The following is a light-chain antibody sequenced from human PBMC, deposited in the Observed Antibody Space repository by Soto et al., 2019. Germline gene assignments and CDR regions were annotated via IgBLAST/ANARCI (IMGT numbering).Light chain of an antibody. Sequence: SVLTQPASVSGSPGQPITISCTGTSSDVGNYNLVSWYQHDPGKAPKLLIYEGSKRPSGVSDRFSGSKSGNTASLTISGLQAEHEDDYYCCSYESSSTYVFGTGTKVTVL. V-gene: IGLV2-23*01. CDR3: CSYESSSTYV. J-gene: IGLJ1*01. CDR2: EGS. CDR1: SSDVGNYNL.